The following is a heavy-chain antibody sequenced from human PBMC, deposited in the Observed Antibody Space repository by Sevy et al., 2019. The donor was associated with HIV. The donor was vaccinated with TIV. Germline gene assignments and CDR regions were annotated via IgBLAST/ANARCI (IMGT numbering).Heavy chain of an antibody. CDR3: ARGDFWSGYYYYGMDV. D-gene: IGHD3-3*01. CDR1: GGSVSSGSYY. Sequence: SETLSLTCTVSGGSVSSGSYYWSWIRQPPGKGLEWIGYIYYSGSTNYNPSLKSRVTISVDTSKNQCSLKLSSVTAADTAVYYCARGDFWSGYYYYGMDVWGQGITVTVSS. CDR2: IYYSGST. V-gene: IGHV4-61*01. J-gene: IGHJ6*02.